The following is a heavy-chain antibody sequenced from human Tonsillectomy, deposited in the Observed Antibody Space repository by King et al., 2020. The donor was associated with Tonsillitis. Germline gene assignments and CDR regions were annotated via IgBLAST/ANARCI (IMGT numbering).Heavy chain of an antibody. Sequence: VQLVESGGGVVQPGRSLSLSCAASGLTLSTYGVHWVRQAPGKGLEWVAVVWSDGSSSYHADSVKGRFTISRDNSKNTVFLQMNSLRAEDTALYYCARDSCSRTSCYIDYWGQGTLVTVSS. D-gene: IGHD2-2*02. J-gene: IGHJ4*02. CDR1: GLTLSTYG. CDR2: VWSDGSSS. CDR3: ARDSCSRTSCYIDY. V-gene: IGHV3-33*08.